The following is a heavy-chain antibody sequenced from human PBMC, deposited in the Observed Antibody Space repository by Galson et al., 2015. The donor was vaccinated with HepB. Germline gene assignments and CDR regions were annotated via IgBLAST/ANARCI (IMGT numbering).Heavy chain of an antibody. D-gene: IGHD3-3*01. J-gene: IGHJ5*02. V-gene: IGHV1-3*01. Sequence: SVKVSCKASGYTFTSYAMHWVRQAPGQRLEWMGWINAGNGNTKYSQKFQGRVTITRDTSASTAYMELSSLRSEDTAVYYCARDRYDFWSGYFSNWFDPWGQGTLVTVSS. CDR1: GYTFTSYA. CDR2: INAGNGNT. CDR3: ARDRYDFWSGYFSNWFDP.